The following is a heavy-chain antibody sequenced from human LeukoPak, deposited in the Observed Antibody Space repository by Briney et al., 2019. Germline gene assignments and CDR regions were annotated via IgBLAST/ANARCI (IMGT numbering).Heavy chain of an antibody. J-gene: IGHJ3*02. Sequence: ASVKVSCKVSGYTLTELSMHWVRQAPGKGLEWMGGFDPEDGETIYAQKFQGRVTMTEDTSTDTAYMELSSLRSEDMAVYYGATDLHDIRAFDIWGQGTMVTVSS. CDR2: FDPEDGET. D-gene: IGHD3-9*01. CDR1: GYTLTELS. V-gene: IGHV1-24*01. CDR3: ATDLHDIRAFDI.